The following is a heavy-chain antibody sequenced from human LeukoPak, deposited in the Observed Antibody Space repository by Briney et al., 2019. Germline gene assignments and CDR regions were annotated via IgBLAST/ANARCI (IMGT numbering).Heavy chain of an antibody. Sequence: GGSLRLSCAASGFTFSSYSMNWVRQAPGKGLEWVSYISSSSRDIYYADSVEGRFTISRDNTKNSLYLQMNSLRAEDTAVYYCARGNIPAAGTFDYWGKGALVTVSS. D-gene: IGHD6-13*01. CDR1: GFTFSSYS. CDR2: ISSSSRDI. CDR3: ARGNIPAAGTFDY. J-gene: IGHJ4*02. V-gene: IGHV3-21*05.